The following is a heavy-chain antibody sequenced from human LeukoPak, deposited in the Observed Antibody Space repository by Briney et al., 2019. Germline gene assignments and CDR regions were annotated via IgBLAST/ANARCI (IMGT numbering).Heavy chain of an antibody. Sequence: PSETLSLTCAVYGGSFNDYYWSWIRQPPGKGLEWIGEINHSGSTNYNPSLKSRVTISVDTSKNQFSLKLSSVTAADTAVYYCARHSAIVVVTAIPNADRGWFDPWGQGTLVTVSS. V-gene: IGHV4-34*01. CDR1: GGSFNDYY. J-gene: IGHJ5*02. D-gene: IGHD2-21*02. CDR3: ARHSAIVVVTAIPNADRGWFDP. CDR2: INHSGST.